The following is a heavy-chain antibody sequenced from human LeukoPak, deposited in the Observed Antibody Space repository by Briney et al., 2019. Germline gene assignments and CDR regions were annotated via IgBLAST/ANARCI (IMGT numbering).Heavy chain of an antibody. Sequence: GGSLRLSCADSGFTFSSYAMSWVRQAPGKGLEWVSAISGSGGSTYYADSVKGRFTISRDNSKNTLYLQMNSLRAEDTAVYYCAKAVTTVVSGPPDYWGQGTLVTASS. J-gene: IGHJ4*02. D-gene: IGHD4-23*01. V-gene: IGHV3-23*01. CDR1: GFTFSSYA. CDR3: AKAVTTVVSGPPDY. CDR2: ISGSGGST.